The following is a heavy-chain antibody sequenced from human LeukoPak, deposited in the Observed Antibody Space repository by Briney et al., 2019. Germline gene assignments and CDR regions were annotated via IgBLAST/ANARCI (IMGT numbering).Heavy chain of an antibody. CDR1: GGSFSGYS. Sequence: SETLTLTCAAYGGSFSGYSWSWIRQPPGKGLEWIAEINHSGSTTYNPAPKNRVTISVDTSKNQFSLKVSSVTAADTAVYYCARARPRTPLYSSSWSGAFDIWGQGTMVTVSS. CDR3: ARARPRTPLYSSSWSGAFDI. V-gene: IGHV4-34*01. CDR2: INHSGST. J-gene: IGHJ3*02. D-gene: IGHD6-13*01.